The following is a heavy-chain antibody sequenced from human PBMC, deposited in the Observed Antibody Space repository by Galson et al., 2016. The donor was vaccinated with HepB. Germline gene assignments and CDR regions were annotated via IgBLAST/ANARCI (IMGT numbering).Heavy chain of an antibody. CDR1: GGSISSYY. D-gene: IGHD3-10*02. J-gene: IGHJ6*02. V-gene: IGHV4-59*01. Sequence: ETLSLTCTVSGGSISSYYWNWIRQPPEKELEWIGNTHYSGVTEYNPSLKSRATMSVDASRNQVSLKMTSVTAAGTAVYYCVGEVGLFGEIVGGQGTTVSVSS. CDR3: VGEVGLFGEIV. CDR2: THYSGVT.